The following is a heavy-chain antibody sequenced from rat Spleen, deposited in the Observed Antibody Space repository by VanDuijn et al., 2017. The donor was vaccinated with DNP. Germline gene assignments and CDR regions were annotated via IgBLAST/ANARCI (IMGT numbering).Heavy chain of an antibody. J-gene: IGHJ1*01. CDR1: GFTFSDYY. CDR3: ARQGEQPYYWYFDF. Sequence: EVQLVESGGGLVQPGRSLKLSCAASGFTFSDYYMAWVRQAPTKGLEWVAYISYDGGSTNYGDSVKGRFTISRDNARSTLYLQMNSLRSEDMATYYCARQGEQPYYWYFDFWGPGTMITVSS. D-gene: IGHD1-10*01. CDR2: ISYDGGST. V-gene: IGHV5-22*01.